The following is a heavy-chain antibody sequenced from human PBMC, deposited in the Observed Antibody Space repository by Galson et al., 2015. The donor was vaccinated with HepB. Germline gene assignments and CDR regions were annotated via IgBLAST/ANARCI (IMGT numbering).Heavy chain of an antibody. J-gene: IGHJ6*03. V-gene: IGHV3-7*01. D-gene: IGHD2-2*01. CDR2: IKQDGSEK. Sequence: SLRLSCAASGFTFSSYWMSWVRQAPGKGLEWVANIKQDGSEKYYVDSVKGRFTISRDNAKNSLYLQMNSLRAEDTAVYYCARGLYCSSTSCYYYYMDVWGKGTTVTVSS. CDR3: ARGLYCSSTSCYYYYMDV. CDR1: GFTFSSYW.